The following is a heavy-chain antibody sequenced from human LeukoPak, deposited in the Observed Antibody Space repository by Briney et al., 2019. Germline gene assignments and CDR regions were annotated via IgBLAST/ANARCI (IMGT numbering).Heavy chain of an antibody. Sequence: GGSLRLSCAASGFTFSVFTMNWVRQAPGKGLEWVSSIYGSGGGTLYADSVKGRFTISRDDSKNTLYLEMHSLRAEDTAVYYCWGREGYSCGFDYWGQGTLVTVSS. J-gene: IGHJ4*02. CDR3: WGREGYSCGFDY. CDR1: GFTFSVFT. CDR2: IYGSGGGT. D-gene: IGHD5-18*01. V-gene: IGHV3-23*01.